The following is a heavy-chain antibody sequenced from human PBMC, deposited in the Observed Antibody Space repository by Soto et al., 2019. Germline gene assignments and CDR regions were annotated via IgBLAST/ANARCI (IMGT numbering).Heavy chain of an antibody. V-gene: IGHV3-7*01. D-gene: IGHD3-9*01. CDR3: ARVLTGAFDY. Sequence: EVQLVESGGGLVQPGGSLRLSCAASGFTFSSYWMNWVRQAPGKGLEWVANIKQEGSEKYYVDSVKGRFTISRDNAKNSLYLQMNSLRAEETAVYYYARVLTGAFDYWGQGTLVTVSS. CDR1: GFTFSSYW. J-gene: IGHJ4*02. CDR2: IKQEGSEK.